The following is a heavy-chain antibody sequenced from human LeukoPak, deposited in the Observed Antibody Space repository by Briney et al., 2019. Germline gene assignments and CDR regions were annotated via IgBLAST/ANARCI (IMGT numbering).Heavy chain of an antibody. Sequence: GGSLRLSCAASGLSFSSYAMSWVRQAPGKGLEWVSAISGSGGNTYYAASVRGRFTISRDNSKNTLYLQMNSLRAEDTAIYYCAKVSWANYFDYWGQGTLVTVSS. J-gene: IGHJ4*02. CDR3: AKVSWANYFDY. D-gene: IGHD6-13*01. CDR2: ISGSGGNT. V-gene: IGHV3-23*01. CDR1: GLSFSSYA.